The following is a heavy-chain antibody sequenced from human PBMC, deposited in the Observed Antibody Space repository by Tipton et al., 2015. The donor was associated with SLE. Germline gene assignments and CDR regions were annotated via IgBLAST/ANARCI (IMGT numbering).Heavy chain of an antibody. CDR2: IYYSGST. D-gene: IGHD2-2*02. CDR1: GGSISSGGYY. CDR3: ARVKLPDCSSTSCYTGNWFDP. Sequence: LRLSCTVSGGSISSGGYYWSWIRQHPGKGLEWIGYIYYSGSTYYNPSLKSRVTISVDTSKNQFSLKLSSVAAADTAVYYCARVKLPDCSSTSCYTGNWFDPWGQGTLVTVSS. V-gene: IGHV4-31*03. J-gene: IGHJ5*02.